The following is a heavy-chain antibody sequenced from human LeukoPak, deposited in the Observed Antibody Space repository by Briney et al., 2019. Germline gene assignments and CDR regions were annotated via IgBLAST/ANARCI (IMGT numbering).Heavy chain of an antibody. CDR2: ISGSGGST. CDR3: AKDRSGGTTTTVMVA. D-gene: IGHD4-17*01. CDR1: GFIFSSYA. V-gene: IGHV3-23*01. J-gene: IGHJ5*02. Sequence: PGGSLRLSCAASGFIFSSYAMSWVRQAPGKGLEGVSTISGSGGSTYYADSVKGRFTISRDNSKNTVYLQMNSLRAEDTAVYYCAKDRSGGTTTTVMVAWGQGTLVTVSS.